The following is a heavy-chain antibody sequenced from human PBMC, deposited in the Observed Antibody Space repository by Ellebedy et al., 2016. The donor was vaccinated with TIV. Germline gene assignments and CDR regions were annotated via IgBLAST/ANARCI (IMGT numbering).Heavy chain of an antibody. CDR3: ARAGNWNFRGGYYFDY. Sequence: ASVKVSCKASGYTFTSYYMHWVRQAPGQGLKWMGIINPSGGSTSYAQKFQGRVTMTRDTSTSTVYMELSSLRSEDTAVYYCARAGNWNFRGGYYFDYWGQGTLVTVSS. V-gene: IGHV1-46*01. D-gene: IGHD1-1*01. CDR1: GYTFTSYY. CDR2: INPSGGST. J-gene: IGHJ4*02.